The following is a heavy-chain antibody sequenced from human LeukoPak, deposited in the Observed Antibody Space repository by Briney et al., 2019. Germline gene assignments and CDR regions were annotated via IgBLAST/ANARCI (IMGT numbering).Heavy chain of an antibody. J-gene: IGHJ4*02. CDR2: IKSKTDGGTT. Sequence: GGSLRLSCAASGFTFSNAWMSWVRQAPGKGLEWVGRIKSKTDGGTTDYAAPVKGRFTISRDDSKNTLYLQMNSLRTEDTAVYYCTPRNLMTTEVSRFDSWGQGTLVTVSS. V-gene: IGHV3-15*01. CDR1: GFTFSNAW. D-gene: IGHD4-23*01. CDR3: TPRNLMTTEVSRFDS.